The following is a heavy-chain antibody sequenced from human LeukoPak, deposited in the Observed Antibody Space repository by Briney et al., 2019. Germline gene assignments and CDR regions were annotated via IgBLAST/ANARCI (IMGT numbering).Heavy chain of an antibody. J-gene: IGHJ4*02. CDR3: ARVSGYSSSSGDNY. Sequence: GASVKVSCKASGYTFTSYGISWVRQAPGQGPEWMGWISAYNGNTNYAQKLQGRVTMTTDTSTSTAYMELRSLRSDDTAVYYCARVSGYSSSSGDNYWGQGTLVTVSS. V-gene: IGHV1-18*01. CDR1: GYTFTSYG. CDR2: ISAYNGNT. D-gene: IGHD6-6*01.